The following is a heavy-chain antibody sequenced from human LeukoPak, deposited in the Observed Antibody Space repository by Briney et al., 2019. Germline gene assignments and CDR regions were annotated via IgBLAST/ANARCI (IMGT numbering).Heavy chain of an antibody. CDR2: IYGGATA. J-gene: IGHJ4*02. CDR1: GFSVSSTY. CDR3: ARVLWNGDYPRFDY. V-gene: IGHV3-53*01. D-gene: IGHD4-17*01. Sequence: PGGSLRLSCAASGFSVSSTYMNWVRQAPGRGLEWVSTIYGGATAYYADSVKGRFTISRDNSKNTLHPQMNSLRAEDTAVYYCARVLWNGDYPRFDYWGQGTLVTVSS.